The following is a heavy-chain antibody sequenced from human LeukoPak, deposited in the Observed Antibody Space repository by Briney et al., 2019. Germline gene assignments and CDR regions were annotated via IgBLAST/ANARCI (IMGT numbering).Heavy chain of an antibody. CDR2: IYFSRTT. D-gene: IGHD2-15*01. Sequence: SETLSLTCTVSGGSISSYYWGWIRQPPGKRLEWIGSIYFSRTTYYNPSLQSRVTISVDTAKNQFSLKVTSVTAADTAAYYCARDAHCTGVSCYSPYNWFDPWGQGTLVTVSS. CDR3: ARDAHCTGVSCYSPYNWFDP. CDR1: GGSISSYY. V-gene: IGHV4-39*07. J-gene: IGHJ5*02.